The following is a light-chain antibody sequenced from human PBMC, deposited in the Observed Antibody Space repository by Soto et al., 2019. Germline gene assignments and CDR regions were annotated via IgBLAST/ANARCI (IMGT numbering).Light chain of an antibody. CDR2: TAS. Sequence: DIQMTQSPSSLSASVGDRVTITCRASQDINIYLNWYQQRPGKAPNLLIYTASSLQSGVPSRFSGSGSGTEFSLTITSLQPEDVATYFCQQSHSTPLTFGGGTKVEIK. CDR1: QDINIY. V-gene: IGKV1-39*01. J-gene: IGKJ4*01. CDR3: QQSHSTPLT.